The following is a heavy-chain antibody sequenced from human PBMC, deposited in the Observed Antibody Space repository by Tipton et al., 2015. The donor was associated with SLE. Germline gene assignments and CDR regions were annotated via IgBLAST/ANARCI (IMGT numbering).Heavy chain of an antibody. D-gene: IGHD5-24*01. V-gene: IGHV3-48*03. CDR2: ISGLGTSM. CDR1: GFPFSHHD. Sequence: SLRLSCAASGFPFSHHDMNWVRQAPGSGLEWISYISGLGTSMYYTEAVKGRFTLSRDNARNSLYLQMHSLRAEDTGVYYCARGDGFNQSPFALWGQGTLVTVSS. CDR3: ARGDGFNQSPFAL. J-gene: IGHJ4*02.